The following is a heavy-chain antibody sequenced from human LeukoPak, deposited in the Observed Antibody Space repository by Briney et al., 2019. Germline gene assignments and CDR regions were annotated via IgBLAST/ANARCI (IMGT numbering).Heavy chain of an antibody. CDR3: ARLYYDPNSYYYYGMDV. D-gene: IGHD3-3*01. V-gene: IGHV4-59*08. Sequence: KPSETLSLTCTVSGGSISSYYWSWIRQPPGKGLEWIGYIYYSGSTNYNPSLKSRVTISVDTSKNQFSLKLSSVTAADTAVYYCARLYYDPNSYYYYGMDVWGQGTTVTVSS. CDR2: IYYSGST. J-gene: IGHJ6*02. CDR1: GGSISSYY.